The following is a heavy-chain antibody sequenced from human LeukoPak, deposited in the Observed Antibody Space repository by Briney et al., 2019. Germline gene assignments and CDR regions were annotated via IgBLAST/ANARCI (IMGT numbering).Heavy chain of an antibody. CDR1: GFTFGDYA. J-gene: IGHJ4*02. D-gene: IGHD2-15*01. V-gene: IGHV3-49*03. CDR3: TRDRKDIVVVVATDFDY. CDR2: IRSKAYGGTT. Sequence: GGSLRLSCTASGFTFGDYAMSWFRQAPGKGLEWVGFIRSKAYGGTTEYAAPVKGRFTISRDDSKSIAYLQMNSLKTEDTAVYYCTRDRKDIVVVVATDFDYWGQGTLVTVSS.